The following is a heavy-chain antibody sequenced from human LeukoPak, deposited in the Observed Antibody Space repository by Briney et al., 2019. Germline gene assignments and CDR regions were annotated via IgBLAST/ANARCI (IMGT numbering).Heavy chain of an antibody. CDR3: ATGEVPGYSGSYYVAY. J-gene: IGHJ4*02. V-gene: IGHV1-24*01. CDR2: FDPEDGET. D-gene: IGHD1-26*01. Sequence: ASVKVSCKVSGYTLTELSMHWVRQAPGKGLEWMGGFDPEDGETIYAQKFQGRVTMTEDTSTDTAYTELSSLRSEDTAVYYCATGEVPGYSGSYYVAYWGQGTLVTVSS. CDR1: GYTLTELS.